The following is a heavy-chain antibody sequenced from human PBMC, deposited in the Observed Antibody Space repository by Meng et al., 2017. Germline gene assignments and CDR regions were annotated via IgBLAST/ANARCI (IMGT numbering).Heavy chain of an antibody. Sequence: GASLMISCAASGFTFSSYSMNLVRQAPGKGLEWVSSISSSSSYIYYADSEKGRSTISRDNAKNSLCLQMNSLRAEDTAVYYCARATYYYDTSGLDYWGQGTLVTVSS. CDR2: ISSSSSYI. V-gene: IGHV3-21*01. CDR1: GFTFSSYS. CDR3: ARATYYYDTSGLDY. D-gene: IGHD3-22*01. J-gene: IGHJ4*02.